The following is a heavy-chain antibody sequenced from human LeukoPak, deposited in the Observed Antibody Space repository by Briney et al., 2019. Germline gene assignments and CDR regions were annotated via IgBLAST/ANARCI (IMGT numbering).Heavy chain of an antibody. Sequence: PSETLSLTCAVYGGSFSGYYWSWIRQPPGKGLEWIGEINHSGSTNYSPSLKSRVTISVDTSKNQFSLKLSSVTAADTAVYYCARHVKLRFLEWLFYFDYWGQGTLVTVSS. D-gene: IGHD3-3*01. V-gene: IGHV4-34*01. CDR2: INHSGST. CDR3: ARHVKLRFLEWLFYFDY. J-gene: IGHJ4*02. CDR1: GGSFSGYY.